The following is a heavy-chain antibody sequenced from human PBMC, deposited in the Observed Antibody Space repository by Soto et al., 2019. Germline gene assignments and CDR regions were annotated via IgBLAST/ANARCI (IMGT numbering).Heavy chain of an antibody. V-gene: IGHV3-23*01. J-gene: IGHJ5*02. CDR1: GFTFSSYA. CDR3: AKVGDFWSGYYKNWFDP. Sequence: GGSLRLSCAASGFTFSSYAMSWVRQAPGKGLEWVSAISGSGGSTYYADSVKGRLTISRDNSKNTLYLQMNSLRAEDTAVYYCAKVGDFWSGYYKNWFDPWGQGTLVTVSS. CDR2: ISGSGGST. D-gene: IGHD3-3*01.